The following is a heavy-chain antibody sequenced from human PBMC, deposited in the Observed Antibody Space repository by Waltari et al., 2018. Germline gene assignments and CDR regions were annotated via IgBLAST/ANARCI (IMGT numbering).Heavy chain of an antibody. J-gene: IGHJ5*02. CDR1: GGTFSSYA. CDR3: ARAYSSSDSGWFDP. Sequence: QVQLVQSGAEVKKPGSSVKVSCKASGGTFSSYAISWVRQAPGQGLEWMGWINPNSGGTNYAQKFQGRVTMTRDTSISTAYMELSRLRSDDTAVYYCARAYSSSDSGWFDPWGQGTLVTVSS. CDR2: INPNSGGT. D-gene: IGHD6-13*01. V-gene: IGHV1-2*02.